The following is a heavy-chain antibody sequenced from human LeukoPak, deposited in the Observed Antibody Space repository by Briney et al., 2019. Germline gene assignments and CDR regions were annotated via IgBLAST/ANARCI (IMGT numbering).Heavy chain of an antibody. Sequence: SETLSLTCAVSGGSMSSSNWWSWVRQPPGKGLEWIGEIYHSGSTNYNPSLKSRITISVDKSKNQFSLKLSSVTAADTAVYYCARSRSGGYSYGFDYWGHGTLVTVSS. CDR3: ARSRSGGYSYGFDY. CDR1: GGSMSSSNW. D-gene: IGHD5-18*01. CDR2: IYHSGST. V-gene: IGHV4-4*02. J-gene: IGHJ4*01.